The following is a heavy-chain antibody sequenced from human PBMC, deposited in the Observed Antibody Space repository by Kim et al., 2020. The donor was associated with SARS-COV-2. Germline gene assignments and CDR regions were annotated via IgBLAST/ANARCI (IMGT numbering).Heavy chain of an antibody. V-gene: IGHV3-23*01. Sequence: GGSLRLSCAASGFTFSSYAMSWVRQAPGKGLEWVSAISGSGGSTYYADSVKGRFTISRDNSKNTLYLQMNSLRAEDTAVYYCAKDLRVRYYYDSSGYYPFDYWGQGTLVTVSS. CDR3: AKDLRVRYYYDSSGYYPFDY. D-gene: IGHD3-22*01. CDR2: ISGSGGST. CDR1: GFTFSSYA. J-gene: IGHJ4*02.